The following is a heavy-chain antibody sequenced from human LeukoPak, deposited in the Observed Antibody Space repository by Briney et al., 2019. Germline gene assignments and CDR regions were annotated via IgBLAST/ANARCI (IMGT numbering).Heavy chain of an antibody. D-gene: IGHD6-25*01. CDR2: ISISGGST. Sequence: GSLRLSPAPSGFTFTSYGMSWGRQAPGAGLEWGSAISISGGSTFYADSVRGRFTISRDNSKNTLYLEMNSLRAEDTAVYYCAKAYHSSGCLIDYWGQGTLVTVSS. V-gene: IGHV3-23*01. CDR1: GFTFTSYG. J-gene: IGHJ4*02. CDR3: AKAYHSSGCLIDY.